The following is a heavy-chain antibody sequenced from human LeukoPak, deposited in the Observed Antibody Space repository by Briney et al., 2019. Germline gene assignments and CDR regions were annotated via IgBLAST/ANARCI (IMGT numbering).Heavy chain of an antibody. J-gene: IGHJ6*04. CDR2: IYTSGST. CDR3: ARDNDEHFGYYYGSGSSLDV. Sequence: SETLSLTCTVSGGSISSYYWSWIRQPAGKGLEWIGRIYTSGSTNYNPSLKSRVTMSVDTFKNQFSLKLSSVTAADTAVYYCARDNDEHFGYYYGSGSSLDVWGKGTTVTISS. D-gene: IGHD3-10*01. V-gene: IGHV4-4*07. CDR1: GGSISSYY.